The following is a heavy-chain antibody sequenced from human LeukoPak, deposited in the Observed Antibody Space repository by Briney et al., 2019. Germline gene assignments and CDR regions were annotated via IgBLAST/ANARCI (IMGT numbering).Heavy chain of an antibody. CDR3: AELGITMIGGV. CDR1: GFTFSSYE. V-gene: IGHV3-48*03. D-gene: IGHD3-10*02. CDR2: ISSSGSTI. J-gene: IGHJ6*04. Sequence: GGSLRLSCAASGFTFSSYEMNWVRQAPGKGLEWVSYISSSGSTIYYADSVKGRFTISRDNAKNSLYLQMNSLRAEDTAVYYCAELGITMIGGVWAKGTTVTVSS.